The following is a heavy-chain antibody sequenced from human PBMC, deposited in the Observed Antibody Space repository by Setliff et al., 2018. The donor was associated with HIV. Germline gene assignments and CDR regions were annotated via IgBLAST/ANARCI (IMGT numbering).Heavy chain of an antibody. CDR2: IYASGRT. Sequence: PSETLSLTCTVFGGSISSYYWNWIRQPPGKGLEWIGNIYASGRTNYNPPLKSRVSISIDTSKSQFSLRLSSVTAADTAVYYCARQGVTAAGLDYCGQGTLVTVS. D-gene: IGHD6-13*01. J-gene: IGHJ4*02. V-gene: IGHV4-4*09. CDR1: GGSISSYY. CDR3: ARQGVTAAGLDY.